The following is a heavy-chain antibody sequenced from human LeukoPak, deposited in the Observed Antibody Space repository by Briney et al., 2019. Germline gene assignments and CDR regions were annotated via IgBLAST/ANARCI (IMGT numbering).Heavy chain of an antibody. CDR3: ARGPSGSSAPTGGYYGMDV. V-gene: IGHV4-59*08. D-gene: IGHD6-6*01. J-gene: IGHJ6*02. Sequence: SETLSLTCTVSGGSINNYYWSWIRQPPGKGLEWIGYIFYSGIDKYNPALKSRVTISVDTSRNQFSLKLSSVTAADTAVYYCARGPSGSSAPTGGYYGMDVWGQGTTVTVSS. CDR1: GGSINNYY. CDR2: IFYSGID.